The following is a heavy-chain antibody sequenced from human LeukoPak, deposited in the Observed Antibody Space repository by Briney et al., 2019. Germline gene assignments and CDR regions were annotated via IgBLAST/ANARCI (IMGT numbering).Heavy chain of an antibody. CDR2: IYYSGST. Sequence: SETLSLTCTVSGGSISSSSYYWGWIRQPPGKGLEWIGSIYYSGSTYYNPSLKSRVTISVDTSKNQFSLKLSSVTAADTAVYYCARDVEMTPGGYWGQGTLVTVSS. J-gene: IGHJ4*02. D-gene: IGHD5-24*01. CDR1: GGSISSSSYY. CDR3: ARDVEMTPGGY. V-gene: IGHV4-39*02.